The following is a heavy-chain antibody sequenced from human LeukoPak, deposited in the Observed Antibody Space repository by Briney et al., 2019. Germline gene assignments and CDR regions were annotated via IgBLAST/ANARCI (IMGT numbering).Heavy chain of an antibody. CDR1: GGSFSGYY. V-gene: IGHV4-34*01. J-gene: IGHJ2*01. CDR2: VNHSGST. Sequence: SETLSLTCAVYGGSFSGYYWTWIRQPPGKGLEWIGEVNHSGSTTYTPSLKSRVTISVDTSKNQFSLNLSSVTAADTAVYYCARLKNSGYDYNWYFDLWGRGTLVTVSS. CDR3: ARLKNSGYDYNWYFDL. D-gene: IGHD5-12*01.